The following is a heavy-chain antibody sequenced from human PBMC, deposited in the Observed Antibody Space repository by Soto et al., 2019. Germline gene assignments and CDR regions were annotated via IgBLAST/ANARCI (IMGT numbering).Heavy chain of an antibody. V-gene: IGHV4-59*12. J-gene: IGHJ6*02. CDR2: IYYSGST. Sequence: PSETLSLTCTVSGGSISSYYWSWIRQPPGKGLEWIGYIYYSGSTNYNPSLKSRVTISVDTSKNQFSLKLSSVTAADTAVYYCARDSHSPAGDFGSGYVYYYYGMDVWGQGTTVTVSS. D-gene: IGHD3-3*01. CDR3: ARDSHSPAGDFGSGYVYYYYGMDV. CDR1: GGSISSYY.